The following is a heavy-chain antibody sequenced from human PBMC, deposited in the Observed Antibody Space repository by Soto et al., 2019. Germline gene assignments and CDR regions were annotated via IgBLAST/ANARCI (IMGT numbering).Heavy chain of an antibody. CDR3: AKHAVQDPGYSSALT. V-gene: IGHV3-23*01. D-gene: IGHD6-19*01. Sequence: GGSLRLSCAASGFTFSNYAMSWVRQAPGKGLEWVSGISGSDGSTDYADSVKGRFTISRDNSKNTLYLQMNSLRAEDTAVYYCAKHAVQDPGYSSALTWGQGTLVTVSS. CDR1: GFTFSNYA. J-gene: IGHJ5*02. CDR2: ISGSDGST.